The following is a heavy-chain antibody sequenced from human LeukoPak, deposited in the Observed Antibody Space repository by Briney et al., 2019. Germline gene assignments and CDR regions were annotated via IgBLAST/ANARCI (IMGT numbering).Heavy chain of an antibody. J-gene: IGHJ4*02. CDR1: GFAFSIYA. CDR2: ISSNGGST. V-gene: IGHV3-64D*09. Sequence: GSLRLSCSASGFAFSIYAMHWVRQAPGKALEHVSSISSNGGSTYYADSVKGRFTISRDNSKNTVFLQMSSLRPEDTPVFYCVNARGDTGVRFDYWGQGTLVTVSS. CDR3: VNARGDTGVRFDY. D-gene: IGHD4-23*01.